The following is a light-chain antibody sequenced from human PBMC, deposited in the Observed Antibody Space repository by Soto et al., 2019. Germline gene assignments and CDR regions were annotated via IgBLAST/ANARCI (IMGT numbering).Light chain of an antibody. CDR2: GAS. J-gene: IGKJ3*01. CDR1: QSVSSN. CDR3: QHSTSWPPT. Sequence: MAPNHSPTSMAVSPGERATLSCRASQSVSSNLAWYQQKPGQAPRLLIYGASTRATGIPARFSGSGSGTEFTLTISSLQSEDFAVYYCQHSTSWPPTFGAGTKVDI. V-gene: IGKV3-15*01.